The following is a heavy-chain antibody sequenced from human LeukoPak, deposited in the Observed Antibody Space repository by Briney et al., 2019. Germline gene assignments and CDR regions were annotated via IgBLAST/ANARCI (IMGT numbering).Heavy chain of an antibody. Sequence: AGGSLRLSCAASGFTFSSYAMHWVRQAPGKGLEWVAVISYDGSNKYYADSVKGRFTISRDNSKNTLYLQMNSLRAEDTALYYCARDQAAYRGYSSRTYYFDYWGQGTLVTVSS. CDR1: GFTFSSYA. D-gene: IGHD6-13*01. CDR3: ARDQAAYRGYSSRTYYFDY. J-gene: IGHJ4*02. CDR2: ISYDGSNK. V-gene: IGHV3-30*04.